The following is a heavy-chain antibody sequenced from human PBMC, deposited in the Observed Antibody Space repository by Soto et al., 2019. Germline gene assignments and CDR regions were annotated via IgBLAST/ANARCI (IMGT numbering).Heavy chain of an antibody. Sequence: KTSETLSLTCTVSGGSISSGGYYWSWLRQHPGKGLEWIGYIYYSGRTYYNPSLHSRVSIAVDTTENQFSLKLTSVTAADTSVYYCARGSFSSSSSWFDPWGRGTLVTVSS. CDR2: IYYSGRT. CDR3: ARGSFSSSSSWFDP. J-gene: IGHJ5*02. CDR1: GGSISSGGYY. D-gene: IGHD6-6*01. V-gene: IGHV4-31*03.